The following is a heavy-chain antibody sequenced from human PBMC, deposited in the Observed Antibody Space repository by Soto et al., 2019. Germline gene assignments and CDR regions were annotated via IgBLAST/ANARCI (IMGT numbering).Heavy chain of an antibody. D-gene: IGHD4-17*01. V-gene: IGHV3-15*01. J-gene: IGHJ5*02. CDR1: GFTFSNAW. Sequence: AGGSLRLSCAASGFTFSNAWMSWVRQAPGKGLEWVGRIKSKTDGGTTDYAAPVKGRFTISRDDSKNTLYLQMNSLKTEDTAVYYCTTEPSYGKSFDPWGQGTLVTVSS. CDR2: IKSKTDGGTT. CDR3: TTEPSYGKSFDP.